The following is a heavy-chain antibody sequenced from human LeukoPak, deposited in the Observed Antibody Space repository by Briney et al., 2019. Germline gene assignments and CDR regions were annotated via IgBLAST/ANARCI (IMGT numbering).Heavy chain of an antibody. CDR3: AREIGYYDSTGRVSYHFDY. V-gene: IGHV3-7*03. CDR1: GFTFSSYW. CDR2: IKQDGSEK. J-gene: IGHJ4*02. Sequence: GGSLRLSCAASGFTFSSYWMSWVRQAPGKGLEWVANIKQDGSEKYYVDSVKGRFTISRDNSKNTLYLQMNSLRAEDTAVYYCAREIGYYDSTGRVSYHFDYWGQGTLVTVFS. D-gene: IGHD3-22*01.